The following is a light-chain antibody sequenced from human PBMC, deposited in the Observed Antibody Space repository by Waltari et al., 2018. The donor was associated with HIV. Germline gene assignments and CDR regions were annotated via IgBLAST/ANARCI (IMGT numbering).Light chain of an antibody. V-gene: IGKV3-11*01. CDR3: QQRSNWPLT. J-gene: IGKJ4*01. Sequence: EIVLTQSPATLSLSPGERATLSCRASQSVSTSLAWYQQKPGQAPTLLIYDVSNRATGSPARFSGSGSGTDFTLTISSLEPEDFAVYYCQQRSNWPLTFGGGTKVEIK. CDR2: DVS. CDR1: QSVSTS.